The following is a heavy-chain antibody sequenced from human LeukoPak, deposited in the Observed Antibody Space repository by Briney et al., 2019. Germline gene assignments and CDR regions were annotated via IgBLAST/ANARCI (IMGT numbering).Heavy chain of an antibody. J-gene: IGHJ5*01. CDR2: INTNTGNP. CDR3: ARVRFITIFSGRFDP. D-gene: IGHD3-9*01. V-gene: IGHV7-4-1*02. CDR1: GYTFTSYA. Sequence: ASVKVSCKASGYTFTSYAMNWVRQAPGQGLEWTGWINTNTGNPTYAQGFTGRFVFSLDTSVSTAYPQISSLKAEDTAVYYCARVRFITIFSGRFDPWGQGTLVTVSS.